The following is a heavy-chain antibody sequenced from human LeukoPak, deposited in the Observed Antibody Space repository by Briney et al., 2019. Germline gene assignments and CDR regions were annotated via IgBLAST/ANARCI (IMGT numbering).Heavy chain of an antibody. CDR1: GYTFTGHY. Sequence: ASVKVSCKASGYTFTGHYMHWVRQAPGQGLEWMGGIIPIFGTANYAQKFQGRVTITADESTSTAYMELSSLRSEDTAVYYCARDMGPYGETYYYYYYMDVWGKGTTVTVSS. CDR2: IIPIFGTA. D-gene: IGHD4-17*01. J-gene: IGHJ6*03. CDR3: ARDMGPYGETYYYYYYMDV. V-gene: IGHV1-69*13.